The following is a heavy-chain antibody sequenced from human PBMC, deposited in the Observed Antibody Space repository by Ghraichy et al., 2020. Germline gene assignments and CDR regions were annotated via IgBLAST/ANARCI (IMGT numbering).Heavy chain of an antibody. Sequence: GGSLRLSCAASGFTFHSYAMNWVRQAPGKGLEWVSAISGGGGSTYYADSVKGRFTVSRDNSKNTLYLQMNSLRADDTAVYYCAKGLEYSGYDYSAFDYWGQRSPVTV. CDR3: AKGLEYSGYDYSAFDY. CDR1: GFTFHSYA. J-gene: IGHJ4*02. CDR2: ISGGGGST. V-gene: IGHV3-23*01. D-gene: IGHD5-12*01.